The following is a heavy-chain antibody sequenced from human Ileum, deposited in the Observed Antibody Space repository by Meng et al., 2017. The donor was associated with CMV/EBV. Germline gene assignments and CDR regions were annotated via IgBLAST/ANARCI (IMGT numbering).Heavy chain of an antibody. V-gene: IGHV3-23*01. CDR1: GFSFSNYA. Sequence: GGSLRLSCAASGFSFSNYAMTWVRQAPGKGLEWVSGFGANGDYINYADSVRGRFTISRDNSKNTMYLQMNNLRAEDTALYYCAKVSTSAYGPGSYFDHWGQGTPVTVSS. J-gene: IGHJ4*02. CDR3: AKVSTSAYGPGSYFDH. D-gene: IGHD3-10*01. CDR2: FGANGDYI.